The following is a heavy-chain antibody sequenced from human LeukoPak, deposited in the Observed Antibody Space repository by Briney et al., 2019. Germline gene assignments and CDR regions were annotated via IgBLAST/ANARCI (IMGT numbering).Heavy chain of an antibody. J-gene: IGHJ4*02. CDR3: ARNTSAWSPLGETQSAPHCFDS. CDR1: GNFISRGYY. CDR2: IYNTGST. V-gene: IGHV4-38-2*01. D-gene: IGHD6-19*01. Sequence: PSETLSLTCGVSGNFISRGYYRAWIRQPPGKGLEWIGIIYNTGSTYYNPSLKSRTMSIDTSKNQFSLKLSSVTAADTAVYYCARNTSAWSPLGETQSAPHCFDSWGQGTLVTVSS.